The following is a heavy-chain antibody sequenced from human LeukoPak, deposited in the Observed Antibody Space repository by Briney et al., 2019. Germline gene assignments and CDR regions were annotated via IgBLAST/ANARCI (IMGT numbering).Heavy chain of an antibody. CDR3: AKGSKGLGSGSYFSRYHYMDV. D-gene: IGHD3-10*01. J-gene: IGHJ6*03. Sequence: GGSLRLSCAASGFTFSSYGMHWVHQAPGKGLEWVAFIRYDGSNKYYADSVKGRFTISRDNSKNTLYLQMNSLRAEDTAVYYCAKGSKGLGSGSYFSRYHYMDVWGKGTTVTMSS. CDR2: IRYDGSNK. V-gene: IGHV3-30*02. CDR1: GFTFSSYG.